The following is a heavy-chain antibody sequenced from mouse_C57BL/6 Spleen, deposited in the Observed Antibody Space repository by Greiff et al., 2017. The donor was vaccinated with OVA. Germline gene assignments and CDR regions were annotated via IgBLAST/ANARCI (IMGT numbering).Heavy chain of an antibody. V-gene: IGHV1-15*01. CDR1: GYTFTDYE. D-gene: IGHD3-3*01. J-gene: IGHJ2*01. CDR3: TRSRGPYYFDY. CDR2: IDPETGGT. Sequence: VKLVESGAELVRPGASVTLSCKASGYTFTDYEMHWVKQTPVHGLEWIGAIDPETGGTAYNQKFKGKAILTADKSSSTAYMELRSLTSEDSAVYYCTRSRGPYYFDYWGQGTTLTVSS.